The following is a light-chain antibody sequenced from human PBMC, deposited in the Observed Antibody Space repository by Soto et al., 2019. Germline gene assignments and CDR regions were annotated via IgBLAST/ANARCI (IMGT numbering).Light chain of an antibody. Sequence: QLVLTQPPSASGTPGQRVTISCSGSSSNIGSNYVYWYQQLPGTAPKLLIYRNNQRPSGVPDRFSASKSGTSASLAISGLRSEDEADYYCAAWDDSLSGRVFGGGTKLTVL. CDR2: RNN. CDR1: SSNIGSNY. J-gene: IGLJ2*01. V-gene: IGLV1-47*01. CDR3: AAWDDSLSGRV.